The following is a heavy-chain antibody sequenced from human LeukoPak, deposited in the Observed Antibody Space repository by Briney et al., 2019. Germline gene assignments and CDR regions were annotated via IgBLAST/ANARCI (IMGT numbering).Heavy chain of an antibody. V-gene: IGHV4-4*02. CDR1: GGSISSYNW. Sequence: SGTLSLTCVVSGGSISSYNWWSWVRQPPGKGLEWIGSIYYSGSTYYNPSLKSRVTISVDTSKNQFSLKLSSVTAADTAVYYCASSIAARPFTYFDYWGQGTLVTVSS. D-gene: IGHD6-6*01. J-gene: IGHJ4*02. CDR2: IYYSGST. CDR3: ASSIAARPFTYFDY.